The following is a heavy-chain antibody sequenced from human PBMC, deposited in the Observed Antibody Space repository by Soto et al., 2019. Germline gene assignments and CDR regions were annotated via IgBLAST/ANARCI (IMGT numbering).Heavy chain of an antibody. CDR2: ISYDGSNK. Sequence: GGSLRLSCAASGFTFSSYAMHWVRQAPGKGLEWVAVISYDGSNKYYADSVKGRFTISRDNSKNTLYLQMNSLRAEDTAVYYCARAHYDSGPLSDYWGQGTLVTVS. D-gene: IGHD3-22*01. CDR3: ARAHYDSGPLSDY. V-gene: IGHV3-30-3*01. J-gene: IGHJ4*02. CDR1: GFTFSSYA.